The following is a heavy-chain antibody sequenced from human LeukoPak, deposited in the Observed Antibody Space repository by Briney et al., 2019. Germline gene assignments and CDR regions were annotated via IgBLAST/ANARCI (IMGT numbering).Heavy chain of an antibody. Sequence: GGSLRLSGVVSGFTVRSSGMSWVHQAPGKGLEWVSVIYSGGTTYYADSVKGRFTISRDNSKNTLYLQMNSLRAEDTAVYYCARILGIRAFDIWGQGTMVTVSS. J-gene: IGHJ3*02. CDR2: IYSGGTT. D-gene: IGHD7-27*01. CDR1: GFTVRSSG. V-gene: IGHV3-53*01. CDR3: ARILGIRAFDI.